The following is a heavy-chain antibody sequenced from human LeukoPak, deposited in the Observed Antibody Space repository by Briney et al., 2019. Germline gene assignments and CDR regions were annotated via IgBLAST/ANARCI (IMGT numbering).Heavy chain of an antibody. CDR1: GGTFSSYA. V-gene: IGHV1-3*01. J-gene: IGHJ4*02. CDR3: ARRKQPDTRGFDY. D-gene: IGHD6-13*01. Sequence: ASVKVSCKASGGTFSSYAISWVRQAPGQRLEWMGWINAGNGNTKYSQKFQGRVTITRDTSASTAYMELSSLRSEDTAVYYCARRKQPDTRGFDYWGQGTLVTVSS. CDR2: INAGNGNT.